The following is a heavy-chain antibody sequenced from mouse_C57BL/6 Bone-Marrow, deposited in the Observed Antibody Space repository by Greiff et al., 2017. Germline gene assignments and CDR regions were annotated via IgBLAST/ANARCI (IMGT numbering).Heavy chain of an antibody. Sequence: VHLVESGAELARPGASVKMSCKASGYTFTSYTMHWVKQRPGQGLEWIGYINPSSGYTKYNQKFKDKATLTADKSSSTAYMQLSSLTSEDSAVYYCARRGDAWFAYWGQGTLVTVSA. CDR3: ARRGDAWFAY. CDR2: INPSSGYT. V-gene: IGHV1-4*01. J-gene: IGHJ3*01. CDR1: GYTFTSYT.